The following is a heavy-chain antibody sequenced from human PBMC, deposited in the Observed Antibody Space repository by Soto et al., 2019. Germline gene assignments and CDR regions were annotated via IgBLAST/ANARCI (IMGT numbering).Heavy chain of an antibody. CDR1: GGTFSSYT. Sequence: SVKVSCKASGGTFSSYTISWVRQAPGQGLEWMGRIIPILGIANYAQKFQGRVTITRDKSTSTAYMELSSLRSEDTAVYYCARDLGYCSSTSCYGVVKGDTGPSDYWGQGTLVTVSS. CDR3: ARDLGYCSSTSCYGVVKGDTGPSDY. V-gene: IGHV1-69*04. CDR2: IIPILGIA. J-gene: IGHJ4*02. D-gene: IGHD2-2*01.